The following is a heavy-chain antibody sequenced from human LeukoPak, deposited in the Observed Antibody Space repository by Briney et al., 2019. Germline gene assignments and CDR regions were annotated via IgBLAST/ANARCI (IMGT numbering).Heavy chain of an antibody. CDR3: ARGSGITFGGEPGFDY. CDR2: IYCSGST. CDR1: GGSINNDY. D-gene: IGHD3-16*01. Sequence: PSETLSLTCTVSGGSINNDYWSWIRQPPGKGLEWIGYIYCSGSTNYNPSLKSRVTISVDTSKNQFSLKLSSVTAADTAVYYCARGSGITFGGEPGFDYWGQGTLVTVSS. J-gene: IGHJ4*02. V-gene: IGHV4-59*01.